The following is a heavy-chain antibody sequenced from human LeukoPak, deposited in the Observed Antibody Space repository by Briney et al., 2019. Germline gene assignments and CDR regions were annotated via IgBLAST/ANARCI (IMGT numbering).Heavy chain of an antibody. D-gene: IGHD6-13*01. Sequence: PGGSLRLSCAASGFTFSSYEMNWVRQAPGKGLEWVSYISSSGSTICYADSVKGRFTISRDNAKNSLYLQMNSLRAEDTAVYYCARDSLAAAGFDYWGQGTLVTVSS. CDR3: ARDSLAAAGFDY. CDR1: GFTFSSYE. J-gene: IGHJ4*02. CDR2: ISSSGSTI. V-gene: IGHV3-48*03.